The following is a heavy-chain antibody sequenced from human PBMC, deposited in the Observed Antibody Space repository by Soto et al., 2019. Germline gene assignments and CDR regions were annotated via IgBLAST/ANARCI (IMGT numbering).Heavy chain of an antibody. V-gene: IGHV4-38-2*01. Sequence: PSETLSLTCAVSGYSISSGYYWGCIRQPPGKGLEWIGSIYHSGSTYYNPSLKSRVTISVDTSKNQFSLKLSSVTAADTAVYYCAVDGYNAPLDYWGQGTLVTVSS. J-gene: IGHJ4*02. CDR2: IYHSGST. D-gene: IGHD5-12*01. CDR3: AVDGYNAPLDY. CDR1: GYSISSGYY.